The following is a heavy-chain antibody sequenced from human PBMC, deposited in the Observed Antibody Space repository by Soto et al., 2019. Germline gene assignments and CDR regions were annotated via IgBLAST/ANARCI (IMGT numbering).Heavy chain of an antibody. J-gene: IGHJ6*02. V-gene: IGHV1-69*13. D-gene: IGHD2-2*03. CDR2: IIPIFGTA. Sequence: SVKVSCKASGGTFSSYAISWVRQAPGQGLEWMGGIIPIFGTANYAQKFQGRVTITADESTSTAYMELRSLRSDDTAVYYCASGYCSSTSCYYYYGMDVWGQGTTVTVSS. CDR3: ASGYCSSTSCYYYYGMDV. CDR1: GGTFSSYA.